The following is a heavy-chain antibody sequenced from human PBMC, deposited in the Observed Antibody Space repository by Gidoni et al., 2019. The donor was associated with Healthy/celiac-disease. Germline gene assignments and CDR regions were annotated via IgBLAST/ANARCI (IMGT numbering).Heavy chain of an antibody. J-gene: IGHJ4*02. V-gene: IGHV3-23*01. CDR2: ISGSGGST. CDR3: AKGKFQDIVVVPAAPDY. CDR1: GFTFSSYA. Sequence: EVQLLESGGGLVQPGGSLRLSGAAYGFTFSSYAMSWVRQAPGKGLGWGSAISGSGGSTYYADSVKGRFTISRDNSKNTLYLQMNSLRAEDTAVYYCAKGKFQDIVVVPAAPDYWGQGTLVTVSS. D-gene: IGHD2-2*01.